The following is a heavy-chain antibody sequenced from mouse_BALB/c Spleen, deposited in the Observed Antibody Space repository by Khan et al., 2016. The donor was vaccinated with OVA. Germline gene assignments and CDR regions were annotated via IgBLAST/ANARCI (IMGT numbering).Heavy chain of an antibody. D-gene: IGHD2-14*01. J-gene: IGHJ3*01. CDR2: INPSNGYT. V-gene: IGHV1-4*01. Sequence: QVQLKESGAELARPGASVKMSCKASGYTFTSYTIHWIKKRPGQGLEWIGYINPSNGYTNYNQKFKDKATLTTDKSSTTAYLQLSSLTSDDSAVNNCVSDRAYHRSDSWVAYWGQGTLVTVSA. CDR1: GYTFTSYT. CDR3: VSDRAYHRSDSWVAY.